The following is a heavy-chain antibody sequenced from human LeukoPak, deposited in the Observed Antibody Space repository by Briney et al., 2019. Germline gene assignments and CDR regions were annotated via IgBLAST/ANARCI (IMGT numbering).Heavy chain of an antibody. D-gene: IGHD3-10*01. CDR3: ARAKGGFRDLFMGLDY. J-gene: IGHJ4*02. Sequence: PSETLSLTCTVSGDFDSSTLFYWSWLRQSPGKRLEWIGNVFPSGGTNSNPSLESRVSMSMDTTKRQFSLRLKSVTAADTAVYYCARAKGGFRDLFMGLDYWGQGTLVAVSS. CDR2: VFPSGGT. V-gene: IGHV4-61*01. CDR1: GDFDSSTLFY.